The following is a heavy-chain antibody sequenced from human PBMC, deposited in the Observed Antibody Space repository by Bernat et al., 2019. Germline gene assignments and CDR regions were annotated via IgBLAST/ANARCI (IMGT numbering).Heavy chain of an antibody. V-gene: IGHV3-30*03. J-gene: IGHJ4*02. CDR2: ISYDGSNK. Sequence: QVQLVESGGGVVQPGRSLRLSCAASGFTFSSYGMHWVRQAPGKGLEWVAAISYDGSNKYYADSVKGRFTISRDNSKNTLYLQMNSLRAEDTAVYYCAAHSGRYRDFDYWGQGTLVTVSS. CDR1: GFTFSSYG. D-gene: IGHD1-26*01. CDR3: AAHSGRYRDFDY.